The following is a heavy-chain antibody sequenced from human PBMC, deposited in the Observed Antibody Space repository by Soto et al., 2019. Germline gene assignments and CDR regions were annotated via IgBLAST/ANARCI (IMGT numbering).Heavy chain of an antibody. CDR3: ATERWEQRNYYGLDA. J-gene: IGHJ6*02. V-gene: IGHV3-23*01. CDR1: GFTFTRYA. CDR2: ITGSGGTT. D-gene: IGHD1-26*01. Sequence: GGSLRLSCAASGFTFTRYAMSWVRQAPGKGLEWVSAITGSGGTTYYADSVKGRFTISRDNSKNTLYLQMNSLRAEDTAVYYCATERWEQRNYYGLDAWGQGTTVTVSS.